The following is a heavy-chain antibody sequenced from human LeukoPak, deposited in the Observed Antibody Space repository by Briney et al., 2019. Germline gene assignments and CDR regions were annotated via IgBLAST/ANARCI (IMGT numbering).Heavy chain of an antibody. J-gene: IGHJ3*02. Sequence: KASETLSLTCAVSGGSISSGGYSWSWIRQPPGKGLEWIGYIYYSGSTYYNPSLKSRVTISVDTSKNQFSLKLSSVTAADTAVYYCARVSGEDIVVVVAWTPGAFDIWGQGTMVTVSS. V-gene: IGHV4-30-2*01. D-gene: IGHD2-15*01. CDR2: IYYSGST. CDR1: GGSISSGGYS. CDR3: ARVSGEDIVVVVAWTPGAFDI.